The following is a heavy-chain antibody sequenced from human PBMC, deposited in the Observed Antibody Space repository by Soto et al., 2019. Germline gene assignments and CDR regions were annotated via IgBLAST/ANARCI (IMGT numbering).Heavy chain of an antibody. D-gene: IGHD1-7*01. V-gene: IGHV1-69*13. CDR3: ARDRSITGTENWFDP. CDR1: VGTFSSYA. CDR2: IIPIFGTA. Sequence: VASVKVSCKASVGTFSSYAISWVRQAPGQGLEWMGGIIPIFGTANYAQKLQGRVTITADESTSTAYMELSSLRSEDTAVYYCARDRSITGTENWFDPWGQGTLVTVSS. J-gene: IGHJ5*02.